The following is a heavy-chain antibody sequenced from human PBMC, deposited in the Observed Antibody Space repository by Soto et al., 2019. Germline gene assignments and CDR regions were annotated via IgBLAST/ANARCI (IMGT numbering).Heavy chain of an antibody. CDR1: GGTFSTST. V-gene: IGHV1-69*08. CDR2: IIPIFGTG. J-gene: IGHJ4*02. Sequence: QVQLEQSGTEVKKPGSSVKVSCKASGGTFSTSTFTWVRQAPGQGLEWMARIIPIFGTGDYAPKFQGRVLITADKSTSTVYMELSGLKAEDTAVFFCVRDAPIGSVFSGYDAIDSWGQGTLVTVSS. CDR3: VRDAPIGSVFSGYDAIDS. D-gene: IGHD5-12*01.